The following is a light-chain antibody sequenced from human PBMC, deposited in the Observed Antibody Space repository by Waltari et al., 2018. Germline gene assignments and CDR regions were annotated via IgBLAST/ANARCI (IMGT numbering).Light chain of an antibody. V-gene: IGKV3-20*01. Sequence: EIMLTQSPATLSLSPGERATLSCRASQSISKYLAWYQQKPGQAPRLLIYETSRRATGIPDRFSGSGCGTDFSLTISRLEPEDFAVYYCQKYERLPATFGQGTKVEFK. J-gene: IGKJ1*01. CDR2: ETS. CDR3: QKYERLPAT. CDR1: QSISKY.